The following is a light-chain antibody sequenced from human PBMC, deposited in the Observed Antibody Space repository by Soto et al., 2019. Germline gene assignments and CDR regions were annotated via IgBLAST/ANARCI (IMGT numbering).Light chain of an antibody. Sequence: EIVLTQSPATLSLSPGARATLSCRASQSVSSYLAWYQQKFGQAPRLLIYDASNRATGIPARFSGSGSGTDFTLTISSLEPEDLAVYYCQQRSNSPRTFGQGTKLESK. J-gene: IGKJ2*01. CDR3: QQRSNSPRT. V-gene: IGKV3-11*01. CDR2: DAS. CDR1: QSVSSY.